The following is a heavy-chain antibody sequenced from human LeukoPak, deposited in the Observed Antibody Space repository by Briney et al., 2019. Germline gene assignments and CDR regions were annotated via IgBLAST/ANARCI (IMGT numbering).Heavy chain of an antibody. CDR2: IWYDGSNK. CDR1: GFTFSSYG. J-gene: IGHJ4*02. V-gene: IGHV3-33*01. D-gene: IGHD3-10*01. Sequence: PGRSLRLSCAASGFTFSSYGMHWVRQAPGKGLEWVAVIWYDGSNKYYADSVMGRFTISRDNSKNTLYLQMNSLRAEDTAVYYCARDLDYYGSGSYYNAHSPFDYWGQGTLVTVSS. CDR3: ARDLDYYGSGSYYNAHSPFDY.